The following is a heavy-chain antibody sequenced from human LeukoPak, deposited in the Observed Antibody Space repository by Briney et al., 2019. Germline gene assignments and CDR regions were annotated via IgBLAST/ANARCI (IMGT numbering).Heavy chain of an antibody. CDR3: ARARSDGSFYRSFAY. V-gene: IGHV1-2*02. CDR2: INPNRAGT. Sequence: GSVNDSRMASLYTHSGYLIHWVRPAPCRGGAWVGCINPNRAGTEYAEKCQGRVTMTRDTTISPAYVELSRLRSDDTAVYYSARARSDGSFYRSFAYWGQGTLVTVSS. CDR1: LYTHSGYL. J-gene: IGHJ4*02. D-gene: IGHD3-22*01.